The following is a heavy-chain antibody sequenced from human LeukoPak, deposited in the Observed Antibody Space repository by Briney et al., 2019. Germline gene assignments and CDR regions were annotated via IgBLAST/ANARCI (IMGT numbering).Heavy chain of an antibody. CDR3: AARRKYCSSTSCYILNWFDP. Sequence: SVKVSCKASGGTFSSYAISWVRQAPGQGLEWMGGIIPIFGTANYAQKFQGRVTITTDESTSTAYMELSSLRSEDTAVYYCAARRKYCSSTSCYILNWFDPWGQGTLVTVSS. CDR2: IIPIFGTA. D-gene: IGHD2-2*02. J-gene: IGHJ5*02. V-gene: IGHV1-69*05. CDR1: GGTFSSYA.